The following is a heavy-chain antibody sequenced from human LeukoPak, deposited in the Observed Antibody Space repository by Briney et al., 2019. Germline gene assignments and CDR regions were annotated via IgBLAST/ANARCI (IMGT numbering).Heavy chain of an antibody. J-gene: IGHJ4*02. CDR2: ISSSGSTI. V-gene: IGHV3-48*03. D-gene: IGHD4-17*01. Sequence: QPGGSLRLSCAASGFTFSSYEMNWVRQAPGKGLEWVSYISSSGSTIYYADSVKGRFTISRDNAQNSLCLQMNSLRAEDTAVYYCARLHDYGDYHFDYWGQGTLVTVSS. CDR1: GFTFSSYE. CDR3: ARLHDYGDYHFDY.